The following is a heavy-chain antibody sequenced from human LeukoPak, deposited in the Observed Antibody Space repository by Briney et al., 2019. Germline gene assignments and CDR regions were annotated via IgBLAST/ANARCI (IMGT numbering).Heavy chain of an antibody. Sequence: GSLRLSFATSGFTFNNYAISWVRPAPGEGLEWVSAISGSGGSTYYADSVKGRFTISRDNSKNTLYLQMNSLRAEDTAVYYCARPLKTGDDAFDIWGQGTMVTVSS. CDR1: GFTFNNYA. D-gene: IGHD2-8*02. V-gene: IGHV3-23*01. CDR3: ARPLKTGDDAFDI. J-gene: IGHJ3*02. CDR2: ISGSGGST.